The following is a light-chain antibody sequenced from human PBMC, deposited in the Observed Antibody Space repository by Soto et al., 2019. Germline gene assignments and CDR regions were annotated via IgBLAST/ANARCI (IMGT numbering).Light chain of an antibody. Sequence: QSALTQPPSASGSPGQSVTISCTGSSSDVGGYEYVSWYQQHPGKAPKLIIYEVIKRPSGVPDRFSGSKSGNTASLTVSGLQAEDEADYYCSSYTSKSSLIFGGGTQLTVL. J-gene: IGLJ2*01. V-gene: IGLV2-8*01. CDR1: SSDVGGYEY. CDR3: SSYTSKSSLI. CDR2: EVI.